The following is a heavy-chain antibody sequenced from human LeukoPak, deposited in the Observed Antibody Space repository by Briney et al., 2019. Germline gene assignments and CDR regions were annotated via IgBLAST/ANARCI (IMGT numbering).Heavy chain of an antibody. V-gene: IGHV4-39*01. D-gene: IGHD6-13*01. Sequence: SETLSLTCTVSGDSIGSSSYYWGWIRQPPGKGLEWIGNIYYTGSTYYNPSLKSRITISVDTSKNQFSLKLSSVTAADTAVYYCSRFAASSPVYYFDYWGQGTLVTASS. CDR2: IYYTGST. J-gene: IGHJ4*02. CDR3: SRFAASSPVYYFDY. CDR1: GDSIGSSSYY.